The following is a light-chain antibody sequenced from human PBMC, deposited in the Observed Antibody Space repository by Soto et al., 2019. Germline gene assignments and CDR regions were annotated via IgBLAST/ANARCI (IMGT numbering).Light chain of an antibody. CDR3: QQYNTWPPWK. Sequence: EIVMTQSPATLSVSPGERATLSCRASQSFSSNLAWYQQKPGQAPRLLIYGASTRATGIPARFSGSGSGTEFTLTISSLQSEDFAVYYCQQYNTWPPWKFGQGTKLEIK. V-gene: IGKV3-15*01. CDR2: GAS. J-gene: IGKJ1*01. CDR1: QSFSSN.